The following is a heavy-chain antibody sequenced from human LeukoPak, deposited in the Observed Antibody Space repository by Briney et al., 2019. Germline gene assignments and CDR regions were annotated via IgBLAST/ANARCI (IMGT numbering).Heavy chain of an antibody. CDR2: INPNSGGT. D-gene: IGHD2-2*01. CDR1: GYTFTGYY. CDR3: ARGSSTSLLTVLGDY. V-gene: IGHV1-2*06. J-gene: IGHJ4*02. Sequence: ASAKVSCKTSGYTFTGYYMHWVRQAPGQGLEWMGRINPNSGGTNYAQRFQGRVTVTRDTSISTAYMELSRLRSDDTAVYYCARGSSTSLLTVLGDYWGQGTLVTVSS.